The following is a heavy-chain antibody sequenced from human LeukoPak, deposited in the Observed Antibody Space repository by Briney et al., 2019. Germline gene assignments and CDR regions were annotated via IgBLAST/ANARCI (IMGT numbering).Heavy chain of an antibody. Sequence: SSETLSLTCTVSGGSIRSSSYYWGWIRQPPGKGLEWIGNIYYTGRTYYNPSLKSRVTISVDTSKNQFSLELSSVTAADTAVYYCARGLGYRYGYARIGYWGQGTLVTVSS. CDR2: IYYTGRT. CDR1: GGSIRSSSYY. CDR3: ARGLGYRYGYARIGY. V-gene: IGHV4-39*07. J-gene: IGHJ4*02. D-gene: IGHD5-18*01.